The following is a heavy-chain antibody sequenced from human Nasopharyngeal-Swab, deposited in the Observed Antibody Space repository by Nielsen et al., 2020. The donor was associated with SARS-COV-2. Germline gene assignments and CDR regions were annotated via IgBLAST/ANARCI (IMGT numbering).Heavy chain of an antibody. CDR1: GGSISSGGHY. Sequence: SETLSLTCTVSGGSISSGGHYWSWIRQHPGKGLEWIGYIYYSGSTYYNPSLKSRVTISVDTSKNQFSLKLSSVTAADTAVYYCAREALAEITIFGVVSRYGMDVWGQGTTVTVSS. V-gene: IGHV4-31*03. D-gene: IGHD3-3*01. J-gene: IGHJ6*02. CDR3: AREALAEITIFGVVSRYGMDV. CDR2: IYYSGST.